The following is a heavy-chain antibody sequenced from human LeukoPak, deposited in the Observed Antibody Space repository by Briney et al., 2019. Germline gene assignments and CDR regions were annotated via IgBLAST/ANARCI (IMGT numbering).Heavy chain of an antibody. CDR1: DFTVSGTY. V-gene: IGHV3-53*01. CDR2: IYSGDYT. Sequence: GGSLRLSCAVSDFTVSGTYFTWVRQASGKGLEWVSIIYSGDYTYYADSVKGRFTISRDESTNTLYLQMNSLRADDTAVYYCASGSYYDTPIDSWGQGALLTVSS. CDR3: ASGSYYDTPIDS. J-gene: IGHJ4*02. D-gene: IGHD1-26*01.